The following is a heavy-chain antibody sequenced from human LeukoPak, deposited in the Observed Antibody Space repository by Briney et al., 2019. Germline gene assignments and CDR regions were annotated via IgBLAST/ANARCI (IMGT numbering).Heavy chain of an antibody. CDR2: ISYDGNTK. CDR3: AKRVDYGSSWYYFDY. V-gene: IGHV3-30*18. D-gene: IGHD6-13*01. CDR1: GFTFSAYG. J-gene: IGHJ4*02. Sequence: GRSLRLSCAASGFTFSAYGMHWVRQAPGKGLEWEAVISYDGNTKYYADSVKGRFTISRDNSEDTLYLQMNSLRAGDTAVYYCAKRVDYGSSWYYFDYWGQGTLVTVSS.